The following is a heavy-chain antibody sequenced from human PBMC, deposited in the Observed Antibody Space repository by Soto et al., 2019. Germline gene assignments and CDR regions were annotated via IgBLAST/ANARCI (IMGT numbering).Heavy chain of an antibody. CDR1: GGSISSGDYY. J-gene: IGHJ5*02. CDR3: ARVPHGYWFDP. V-gene: IGHV4-30-4*01. CDR2: IYYSGST. Sequence: SETLSLTCTVSGGSISSGDYYWSWIRQPPGKGLEWIGYIYYSGSTYYNPSLKSRVTISVDTSKNQFSLKLSSVTAADTAVYYCARVPHGYWFDPWGQGTLVTVSS.